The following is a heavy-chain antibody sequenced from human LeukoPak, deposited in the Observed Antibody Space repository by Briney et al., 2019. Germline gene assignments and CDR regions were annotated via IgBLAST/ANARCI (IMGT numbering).Heavy chain of an antibody. V-gene: IGHV3-53*05. CDR3: AKDREYYDSSGYPEYYFDY. CDR1: GFTVSSNY. D-gene: IGHD3-22*01. CDR2: IYSGGST. J-gene: IGHJ4*02. Sequence: GGSLRLSCAASGFTVSSNYMSWVRQAPGKGLEWVSVIYSGGSTYYADSVKGRFTISRDNSKNSLYLQMNSLRTEDTALYYCAKDREYYDSSGYPEYYFDYWGQGTLVTVSS.